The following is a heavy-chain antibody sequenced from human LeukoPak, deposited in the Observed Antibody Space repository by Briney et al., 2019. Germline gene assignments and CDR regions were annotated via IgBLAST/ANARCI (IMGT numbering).Heavy chain of an antibody. Sequence: ASVKVSCKASGYTFTSYGISWVRQAPGQGLEWMGWISAYNGNTNYAQKLQGRVTMTTDTSMSTAYMELRSLRSDDTAVYYCARASASYGGILTGYYYMDVWGKGTTVTVSS. J-gene: IGHJ6*03. D-gene: IGHD3-9*01. V-gene: IGHV1-18*01. CDR1: GYTFTSYG. CDR2: ISAYNGNT. CDR3: ARASASYGGILTGYYYMDV.